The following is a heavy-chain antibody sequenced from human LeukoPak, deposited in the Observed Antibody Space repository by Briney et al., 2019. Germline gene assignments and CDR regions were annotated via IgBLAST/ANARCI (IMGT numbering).Heavy chain of an antibody. CDR2: ISDNEGST. Sequence: PGGSLRLSCAASGFTFNYYAMSCVRQAPGKGLEWVSGISDNEGSTYYTDSVKGCFTISRDNTKNTVYLQMNNLRPDDTAVYFCARHDSFIPYWGQGTLVTVSS. V-gene: IGHV3-23*01. CDR1: GFTFNYYA. J-gene: IGHJ4*02. CDR3: ARHDSFIPY. D-gene: IGHD5-18*01.